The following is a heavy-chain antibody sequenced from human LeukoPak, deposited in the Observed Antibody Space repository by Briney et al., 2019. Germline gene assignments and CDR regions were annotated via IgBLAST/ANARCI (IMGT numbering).Heavy chain of an antibody. J-gene: IGHJ3*02. CDR1: GFTFSSYS. V-gene: IGHV3-21*01. CDR2: ISSSSSYI. D-gene: IGHD3-10*01. CDR3: ASVSGSAKAFDI. Sequence: PGGSLRLSCAASGFTFSSYSMNWVRQAPGKGLEWVSSISSSSSYIYYADSVKGRFTISRDNAKNSLYLQMNSLRAEDTAVYYCASVSGSAKAFDIWGQGTMVTVSS.